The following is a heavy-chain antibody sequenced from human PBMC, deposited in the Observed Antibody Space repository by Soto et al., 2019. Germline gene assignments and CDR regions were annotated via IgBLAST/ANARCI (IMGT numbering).Heavy chain of an antibody. CDR3: ARQGGTGWQRYYGMDV. J-gene: IGHJ6*02. Sequence: GESLKISCKASGYSFPNYWIAWVRQMSGKGLEWMGIIYPDDSDTRYSPSFQGQVTISADKSITTAYLQWSSLKASDTAIYYCARQGGTGWQRYYGMDVWGQGTTVTVS. CDR1: GYSFPNYW. V-gene: IGHV5-51*01. D-gene: IGHD6-19*01. CDR2: IYPDDSDT.